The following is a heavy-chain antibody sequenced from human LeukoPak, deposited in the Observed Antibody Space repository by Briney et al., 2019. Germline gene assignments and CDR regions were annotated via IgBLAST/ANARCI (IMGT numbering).Heavy chain of an antibody. Sequence: PSETLSLTCAVSGGSISSGGYSWSWIRQPPGKGLEWIGYIYHSGSTYYNPSLKSRVTISVDRSKNQSSLKLSSVTAADTAVYYCAREYGSGRRGGYGMDLWGQGTTVTVS. J-gene: IGHJ6*02. CDR3: AREYGSGRRGGYGMDL. D-gene: IGHD3-10*01. V-gene: IGHV4-30-2*01. CDR2: IYHSGST. CDR1: GGSISSGGYS.